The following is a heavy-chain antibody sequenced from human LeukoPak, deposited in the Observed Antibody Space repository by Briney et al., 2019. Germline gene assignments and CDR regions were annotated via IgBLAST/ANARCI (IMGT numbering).Heavy chain of an antibody. CDR1: GFTFDDYA. D-gene: IGHD5-12*01. CDR2: ISWNSGSI. V-gene: IGHV3-9*01. CDR3: AKDTGLVGGYDSNFDY. J-gene: IGHJ4*02. Sequence: GGSLRLSCAASGFTFDDYAMHWVRQAPGKGLEWVSGISWNSGSIGYADSVKGRFTISRDNAKNSLYLQMNSLRAEDTALYYCAKDTGLVGGYDSNFDYWGQGTLVTVSS.